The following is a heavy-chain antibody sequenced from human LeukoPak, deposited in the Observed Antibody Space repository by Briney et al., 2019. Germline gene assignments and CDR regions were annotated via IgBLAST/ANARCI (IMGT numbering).Heavy chain of an antibody. CDR1: GFTFSDYY. D-gene: IGHD3-9*01. CDR3: ARDLKPYWLPKYYGMDV. CDR2: ISSSGSAI. V-gene: IGHV3-11*01. Sequence: GGSLRLSCAASGFTFSDYYMSWIRQAPGKGLEWVSYISSSGSAIYYADSVKGRFTISRDNAKNSLYLQMNSLRAEDTAVYYCARDLKPYWLPKYYGMDVWGQGTTVTVSS. J-gene: IGHJ6*02.